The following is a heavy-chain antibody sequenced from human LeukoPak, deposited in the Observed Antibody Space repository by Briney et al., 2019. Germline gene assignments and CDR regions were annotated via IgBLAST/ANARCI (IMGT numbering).Heavy chain of an antibody. CDR2: INPNSGGT. J-gene: IGHJ3*02. CDR1: GYTFTGYY. Sequence: ASVKVSCKASGYTFTGYYMHWVRQAPGQGLEWMGWINPNSGGTNYAQKFQGRVTMTRDTSISTAYMELSRLRSDDTAVYYCAREIVVVPAAMVPSAFDIWGQGTMVTVSS. CDR3: AREIVVVPAAMVPSAFDI. D-gene: IGHD2-2*01. V-gene: IGHV1-2*02.